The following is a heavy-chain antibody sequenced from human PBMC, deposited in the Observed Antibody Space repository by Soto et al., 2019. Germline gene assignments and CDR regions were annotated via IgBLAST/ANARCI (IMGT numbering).Heavy chain of an antibody. CDR3: ARDLHYYDNSDEARVVFDI. CDR1: GGTLSSYK. D-gene: IGHD3-22*01. J-gene: IGHJ3*02. CDR2: IIPMFGTA. Sequence: QVQLVQSGAEVKKPGSSVKVSCKASGGTLSSYKISWVRQAPGQGLQWMGAIIPMFGTASYAQKFQGRVTLSADESTSTAYMDLSGLRSEDTAVYYCARDLHYYDNSDEARVVFDIWGQGTRVTVSS. V-gene: IGHV1-69*01.